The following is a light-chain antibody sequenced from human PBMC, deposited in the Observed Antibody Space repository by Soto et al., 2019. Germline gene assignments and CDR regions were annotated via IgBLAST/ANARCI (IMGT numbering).Light chain of an antibody. V-gene: IGKV1-39*01. CDR1: QDIGTF. J-gene: IGKJ3*01. Sequence: DFQMTQSPSSLSASVGDTVTITCRASQDIGTFLNWYQQKQGKAPKLLIYAASDLLSGVSSRFSGSGSGTDFTLTISSLQPEDCATYYCLQSYSTPQVTFGPGTKVDMK. CDR2: AAS. CDR3: LQSYSTPQVT.